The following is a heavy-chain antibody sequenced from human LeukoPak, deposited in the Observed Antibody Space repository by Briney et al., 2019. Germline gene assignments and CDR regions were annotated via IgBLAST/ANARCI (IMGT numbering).Heavy chain of an antibody. CDR2: ISYDGSNK. CDR3: AKGPYYYDSSGESYFDY. Sequence: PGRSLRLSSAASGFTFSSYGMHWVRQAPGKGLEWVAVISYDGSNKYYADSVKGRFTISRDNSKNTLYLQMNSLRAGDTAVYYCAKGPYYYDSSGESYFDYWGQGTLVTVSS. D-gene: IGHD3-22*01. CDR1: GFTFSSYG. V-gene: IGHV3-30*18. J-gene: IGHJ4*02.